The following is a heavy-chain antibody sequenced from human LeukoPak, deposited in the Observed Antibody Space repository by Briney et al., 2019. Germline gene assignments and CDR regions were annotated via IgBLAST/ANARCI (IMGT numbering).Heavy chain of an antibody. J-gene: IGHJ4*02. Sequence: GGSLRLPCAASGFAFSSYGMSWVRQAPGKGLEWVSAISGSGGSTYYADSVKGRFTISRDNSKNTLYLQMNSLRAEDTAVYYCAKISRILTGYYSYWGQGTLVTVSS. CDR2: ISGSGGST. CDR3: AKISRILTGYYSY. V-gene: IGHV3-23*01. CDR1: GFAFSSYG. D-gene: IGHD3-9*01.